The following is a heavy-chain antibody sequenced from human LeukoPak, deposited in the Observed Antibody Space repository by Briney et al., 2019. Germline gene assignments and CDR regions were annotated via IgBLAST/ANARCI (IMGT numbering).Heavy chain of an antibody. Sequence: GGSLRLSCAASGFTFSSYAMHWVRQAPGKGLEWVAVISYDGGNKYYADSVKGRFTISRDNSKNTLYLQMNSLRAEDTAVYYCARLSGGRKYFDYWGQGTLVTVSS. D-gene: IGHD2-15*01. CDR3: ARLSGGRKYFDY. CDR2: ISYDGGNK. V-gene: IGHV3-30-3*01. CDR1: GFTFSSYA. J-gene: IGHJ4*02.